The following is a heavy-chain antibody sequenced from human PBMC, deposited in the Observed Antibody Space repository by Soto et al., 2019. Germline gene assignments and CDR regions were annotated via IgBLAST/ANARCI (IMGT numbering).Heavy chain of an antibody. CDR1: GFTFSSYA. Sequence: GGSLRLSCAASGFTFSSYAMSWVRQAPGKGLEWVSAISGSGGSTYYADSVKGRFTISRDNSKNTLYLQMNSLRAEDTAVYYCAKDIEYSSSARYYYYYYGMDVWGQGTTVTISS. V-gene: IGHV3-23*01. D-gene: IGHD6-6*01. J-gene: IGHJ6*02. CDR3: AKDIEYSSSARYYYYYYGMDV. CDR2: ISGSGGST.